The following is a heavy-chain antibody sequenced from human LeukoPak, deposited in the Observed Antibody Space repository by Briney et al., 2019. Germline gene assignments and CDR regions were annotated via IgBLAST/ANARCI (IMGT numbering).Heavy chain of an antibody. CDR2: INPNNGGT. CDR1: GYPFTGYY. J-gene: IGHJ4*02. Sequence: EASVKVSCKASGYPFTGYYLHWIRQAPGQGLEYMGRINPNNGGTNYAQKLQGRVTMTTDTSTSTAYMGLRSLRSDDTAVYYCARGWYADYYDSSGYFDYWGQGTLVTVSS. CDR3: ARGWYADYYDSSGYFDY. V-gene: IGHV1-2*06. D-gene: IGHD3-22*01.